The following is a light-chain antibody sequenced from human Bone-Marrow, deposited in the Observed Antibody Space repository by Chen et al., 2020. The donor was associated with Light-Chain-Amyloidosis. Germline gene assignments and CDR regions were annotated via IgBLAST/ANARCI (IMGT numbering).Light chain of an antibody. V-gene: IGKV4-1*01. Sequence: DIVMTQSPDSLAVSLCERATINCKSSQSVLHSVNNKTYLAWYQQKPEQPPKLLFFWASTRASEVPDRVGSRGCGTDITPTISSLQADDVAVYCKQYYSSPPTFGQGTKLEIK. CDR2: WAS. J-gene: IGKJ2*01. CDR3: KQYYSSPPT. CDR1: QSVLHSVNNKTY.